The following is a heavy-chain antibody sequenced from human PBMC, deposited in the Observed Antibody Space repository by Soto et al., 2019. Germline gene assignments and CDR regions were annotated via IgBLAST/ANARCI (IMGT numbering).Heavy chain of an antibody. CDR1: AFVFHDYA. J-gene: IGHJ4*02. V-gene: IGHV3-23*01. D-gene: IGHD3-9*01. Sequence: GGSLRLSCRASAFVFHDYAMSWVRQTPNKGLEWVSTISRNAANRHYADSVKGRFSISRDNSKSTLYLEMNSLRDEDTAMYYCTIDPSTGHGDHWGQGTLVTVPS. CDR2: ISRNAANR. CDR3: TIDPSTGHGDH.